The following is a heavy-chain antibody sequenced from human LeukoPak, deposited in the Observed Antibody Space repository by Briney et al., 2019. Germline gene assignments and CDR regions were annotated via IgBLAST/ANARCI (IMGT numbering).Heavy chain of an antibody. CDR3: AKDPWGSRGYFDY. J-gene: IGHJ4*02. CDR1: GFTFSSYA. V-gene: IGHV3-23*01. CDR2: ISGSGGDT. D-gene: IGHD7-27*01. Sequence: HPGGSLRLSCAASGFTFSSYAMIWVRQAPGKGLEWVSAISGSGGDTYYADSVKGRFTIFRDNSKNTVCLRMNSLRAEDTAVYYCAKDPWGSRGYFDYWGQGTLVTVSS.